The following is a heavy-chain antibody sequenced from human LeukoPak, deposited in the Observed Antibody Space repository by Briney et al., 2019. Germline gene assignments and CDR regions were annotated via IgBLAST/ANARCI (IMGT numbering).Heavy chain of an antibody. J-gene: IGHJ5*02. D-gene: IGHD3-10*01. CDR1: GGSITSYY. CDR3: ARRHYWGDYYGPVGPFDP. V-gene: IGHV4-4*07. Sequence: PSETPSLTCTVSGGSITSYYWSWIRQPAGKGLEWIGRIHTSGSTSYNPSLKSRVTMSVDTSKNQFSLKLSSVTAADTAVYYCARRHYWGDYYGPVGPFDPWGQGTLVTVSS. CDR2: IHTSGST.